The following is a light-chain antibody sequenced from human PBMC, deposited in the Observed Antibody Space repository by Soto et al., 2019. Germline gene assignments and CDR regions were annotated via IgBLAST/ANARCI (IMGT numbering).Light chain of an antibody. J-gene: IGKJ4*01. V-gene: IGKV1-39*01. Sequence: DIQMTQYPSSLSASVGDRVTITCRASKNINSYLNWYQQKLGEAPKLLIYEASSLQSGVPSRFSGSGSGADFTLTISSLQPEDFVTYYCQQSYSTPLTFGGGTKVEI. CDR1: KNINSY. CDR3: QQSYSTPLT. CDR2: EAS.